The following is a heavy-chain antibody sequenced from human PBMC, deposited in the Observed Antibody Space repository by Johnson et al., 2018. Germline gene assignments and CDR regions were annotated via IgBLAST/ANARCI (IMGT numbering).Heavy chain of an antibody. J-gene: IGHJ6*02. V-gene: IGHV3-33*01. CDR3: ARDPRYDYGDYERGYYYYYGMDV. D-gene: IGHD4-17*01. CDR1: GFTFSSYG. CDR2: IWYDGSNK. Sequence: QVQLVESGGGVVQPGRSXRLSCAASGFTFSSYGMPWVRQAPGKGLEWVAVIWYDGSNKYYADSVKGRFTISSDNSKNTLYLQMNSLRAEDTAVYYCARDPRYDYGDYERGYYYYYGMDVWGQGTTVTVSS.